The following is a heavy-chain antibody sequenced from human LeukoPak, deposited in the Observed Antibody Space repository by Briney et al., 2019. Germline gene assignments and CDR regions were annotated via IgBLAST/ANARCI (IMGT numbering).Heavy chain of an antibody. CDR3: AKDGLWFGDLTYFDY. CDR1: GFTFSNYG. V-gene: IGHV3-30*18. Sequence: PGRSLRLSCGASGFTFSNYGRHWVRQAPGKGLEWVAVISSDGSNKYYADSVKGRFTISRDNSKNTLFLQMSSLRAEDTAVYYCAKDGLWFGDLTYFDYWGQGTLVTVSS. CDR2: ISSDGSNK. D-gene: IGHD3-10*01. J-gene: IGHJ4*02.